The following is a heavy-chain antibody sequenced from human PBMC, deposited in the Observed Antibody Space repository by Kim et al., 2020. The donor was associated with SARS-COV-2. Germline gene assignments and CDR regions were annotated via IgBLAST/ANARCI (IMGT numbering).Heavy chain of an antibody. CDR3: AREVPYGDYPRDGMDV. D-gene: IGHD4-17*01. J-gene: IGHJ6*02. CDR1: GFTVSSNY. Sequence: GGSLRLSCAASGFTVSSNYMSWVRQAPGKGLEWVSVIYSGGSTYYADSVKGRFTISRDNSKNTLYLQMNSLRAEDTAVYYCAREVPYGDYPRDGMDVWGQGTTVTVSS. CDR2: IYSGGST. V-gene: IGHV3-53*01.